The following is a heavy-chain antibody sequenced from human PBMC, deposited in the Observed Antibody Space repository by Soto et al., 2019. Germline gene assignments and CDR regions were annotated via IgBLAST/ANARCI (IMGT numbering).Heavy chain of an antibody. D-gene: IGHD2-15*01. J-gene: IGHJ6*03. V-gene: IGHV3-9*01. CDR3: AKDSGCSGVRCYLGYVYYYYMDV. Sequence: EVQLVESGGGLVQPGRSLRLSCAASGFTFDDYAMHWVRQAPGKGLEWVSGISWNSGSIGYADSVKGRFTISRDNAKNSLYLQMNSLRAEDTALYYCAKDSGCSGVRCYLGYVYYYYMDVWGKGNTVTVAS. CDR2: ISWNSGSI. CDR1: GFTFDDYA.